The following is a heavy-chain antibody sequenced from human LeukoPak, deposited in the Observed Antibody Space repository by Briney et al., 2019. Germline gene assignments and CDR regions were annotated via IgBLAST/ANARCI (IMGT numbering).Heavy chain of an antibody. CDR1: GYTFTGYY. J-gene: IGHJ4*02. CDR2: INLNSGGT. CDR3: AREAGSCSSTSCPFDY. Sequence: GASVKVSCKASGYTFTGYYTHWVRHAPGQGLVWVGWINLNSGGTNYAQKFQGRVTMTRDTSISTAYMELSRLRSDDTAVYYCAREAGSCSSTSCPFDYWGQGTLVTVSS. D-gene: IGHD2-2*01. V-gene: IGHV1-2*02.